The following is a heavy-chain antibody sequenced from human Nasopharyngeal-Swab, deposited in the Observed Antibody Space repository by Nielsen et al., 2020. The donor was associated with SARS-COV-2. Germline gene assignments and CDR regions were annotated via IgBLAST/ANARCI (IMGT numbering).Heavy chain of an antibody. CDR2: MNPNSGNT. J-gene: IGHJ6*04. V-gene: IGHV1-8*02. CDR1: GYTFTAYY. Sequence: ASVTVSCKASGYTFTAYYMHWVRQAPGQGLEWMGWMNPNSGNTGYAQKFQGRVTMTRNTSISTAYMELSSLRSEDTAVYYCARAGAAAPGVYYGMDVWGKGTTVTVSS. CDR3: ARAGAAAPGVYYGMDV. D-gene: IGHD6-13*01.